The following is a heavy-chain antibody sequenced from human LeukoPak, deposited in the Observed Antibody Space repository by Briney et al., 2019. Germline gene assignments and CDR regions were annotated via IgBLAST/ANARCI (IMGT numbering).Heavy chain of an antibody. D-gene: IGHD7-27*01. Sequence: GASVTVSCKSSGGTFSSYAISWVRQPPGQGLEWMGLIIPIFGTANYAQKFQGRVTITADKSTSTAYMELSGLRAEDTAVYYCATAARWGPPGYYFDYWGQGTLVTVSS. CDR2: IIPIFGTA. V-gene: IGHV1-69*06. J-gene: IGHJ4*02. CDR3: ATAARWGPPGYYFDY. CDR1: GGTFSSYA.